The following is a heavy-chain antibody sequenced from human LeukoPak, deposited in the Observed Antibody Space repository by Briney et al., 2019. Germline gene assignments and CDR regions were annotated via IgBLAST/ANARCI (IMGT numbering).Heavy chain of an antibody. Sequence: SETLSLTCTVSGGSISSGDYYWSWIRQPPGKGLEWIGYIYYSGSTNYNPSLKSRVTISVDTSKNQFSLKLSSVTAADTAVYYCARTSGYSYDHWGQGTLVTVSS. V-gene: IGHV4-30-4*01. J-gene: IGHJ4*02. CDR2: IYYSGST. CDR1: GGSISSGDYY. CDR3: ARTSGYSYDH. D-gene: IGHD5-18*01.